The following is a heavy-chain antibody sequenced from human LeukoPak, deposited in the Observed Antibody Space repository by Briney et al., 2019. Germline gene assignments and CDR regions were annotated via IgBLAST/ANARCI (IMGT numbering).Heavy chain of an antibody. CDR2: ISGSGGST. D-gene: IGHD2-2*01. CDR1: GFTFSSYA. CDR3: AKGPDIVVVPAAI. Sequence: GGSLRLSCAASGFTFSSYAMSWVRQAPGKGLSWVTGISGSGGSTYYADSVKGRFTISRDNSKNTLYLQMNSLRAEDTAVYYCAKGPDIVVVPAAIWGQGTLVTVSS. J-gene: IGHJ4*02. V-gene: IGHV3-23*01.